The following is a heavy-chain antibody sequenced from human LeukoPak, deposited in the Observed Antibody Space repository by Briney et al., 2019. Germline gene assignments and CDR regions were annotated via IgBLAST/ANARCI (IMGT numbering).Heavy chain of an antibody. CDR2: ISAGSGTM. J-gene: IGHJ2*01. V-gene: IGHV3-48*04. CDR3: ARDLGLRRMI. Sequence: GGSLRPSCAASELSVSSNNMHWVRQAPGGGLEWVSYISAGSGTMFSADSVKGRFTISRDNARESLFLQMNSLRAEDTAVYYCARDLGLRRMIWGRGTLVIVSS. CDR1: ELSVSSNN.